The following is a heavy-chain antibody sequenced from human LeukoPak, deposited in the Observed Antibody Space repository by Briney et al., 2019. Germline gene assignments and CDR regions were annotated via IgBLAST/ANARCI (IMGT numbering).Heavy chain of an antibody. CDR2: ISGSGGNT. V-gene: IGHV3-23*01. J-gene: IGHJ3*02. CDR1: GFTFSSYA. Sequence: QAGGSLRLFCAASGFTFSSYAMSWVRQSPGKGLEWVSSISGSGGNTYYADSMKGRFTISRDNSKNTLYLQMNSLRAEDTAVYYCAKDRKWLIDAFDIWGQGTMVTVSS. CDR3: AKDRKWLIDAFDI. D-gene: IGHD3-22*01.